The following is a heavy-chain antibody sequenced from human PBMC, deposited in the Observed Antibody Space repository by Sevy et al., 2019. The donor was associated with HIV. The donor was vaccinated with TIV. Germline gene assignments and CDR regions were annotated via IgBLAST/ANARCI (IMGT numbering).Heavy chain of an antibody. CDR1: GFTVSNNY. Sequence: GGSLRLSCAASGFTVSNNYMSWVRQAPGKGLEWVSLLYSGGSTYYDDSVKVRFTISRDKSQNTLYLQMTTLRAEDTAAYYCATAMYDKSFQYWGQGTLVTVSS. CDR3: ATAMYDKSFQY. V-gene: IGHV3-53*01. D-gene: IGHD3-9*01. J-gene: IGHJ1*01. CDR2: LYSGGST.